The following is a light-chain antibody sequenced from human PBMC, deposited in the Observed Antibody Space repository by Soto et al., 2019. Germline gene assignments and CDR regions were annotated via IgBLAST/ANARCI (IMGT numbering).Light chain of an antibody. Sequence: DIVLTQSPGTLSLSPGERAPLSCRASQSVSKSYIAWYQQRPGQPPRLLIFCASIRATGIPDRVSVSGSETYYTITISRLEPEDFAVYYCQIYCSPLTFVGGTKVEI. J-gene: IGKJ4*01. CDR3: QIYCSPLT. V-gene: IGKV3-20*01. CDR2: CAS. CDR1: QSVSKSY.